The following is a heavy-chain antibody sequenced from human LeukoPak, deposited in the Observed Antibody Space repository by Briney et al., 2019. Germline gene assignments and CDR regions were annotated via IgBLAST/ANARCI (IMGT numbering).Heavy chain of an antibody. Sequence: PSETLSLTCTVSGGSINNYYWSWIRQPPGKGLEWIAYIYYSGSTNYNPSLKSRVTISLDTSKNQFSLKLSSVTAADTAVYYCARESLGRYDILTGYYDYYYGMDVWGQGTTVTVSS. D-gene: IGHD3-9*01. CDR1: GGSINNYY. CDR2: IYYSGST. V-gene: IGHV4-59*12. J-gene: IGHJ6*02. CDR3: ARESLGRYDILTGYYDYYYGMDV.